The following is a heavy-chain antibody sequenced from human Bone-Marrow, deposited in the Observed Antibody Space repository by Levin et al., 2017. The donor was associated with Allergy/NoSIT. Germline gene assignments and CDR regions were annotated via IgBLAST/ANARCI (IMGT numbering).Heavy chain of an antibody. V-gene: IGHV3-23*01. CDR3: AKDREGGYCSGGSCYSAYYYGMDV. Sequence: GESLKISCAASGFTFSRYAMSWVRQAPGEGLEWVSAIGGSGGSTYYADSVKGRFTISRDNSKNTLYLQMNSLRAEDTAVYYCAKDREGGYCSGGSCYSAYYYGMDVWGQGTTVTVSS. D-gene: IGHD2-15*01. CDR2: IGGSGGST. CDR1: GFTFSRYA. J-gene: IGHJ6*02.